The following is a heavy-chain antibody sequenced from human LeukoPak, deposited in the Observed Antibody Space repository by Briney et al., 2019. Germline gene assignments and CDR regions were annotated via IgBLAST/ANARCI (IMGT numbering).Heavy chain of an antibody. CDR1: GYTFTSYG. CDR3: ARDRITIFGVGLGDY. J-gene: IGHJ4*02. D-gene: IGHD3-3*01. V-gene: IGHV1-18*01. CDR2: ISAYNGNT. Sequence: ASVKVSCKASGYTFTSYGISWVRRAPGQGLEWMGWISAYNGNTNYAQKLQGRVTMTTDTSTSTAYMELRSLRSDDTAVYYCARDRITIFGVGLGDYWGQGTLVTVSS.